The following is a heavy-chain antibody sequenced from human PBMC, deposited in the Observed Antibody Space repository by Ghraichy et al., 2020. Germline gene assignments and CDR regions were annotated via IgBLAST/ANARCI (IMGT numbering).Heavy chain of an antibody. Sequence: GSLRLSCAVYGGSFSGYYWSWIRQPPGKGLEWIGEINHSGSTNYNPSLKSRVTISVDTSKNQFSLKLSSVTAADTAVYYCARGRGSSWYGWFDPWGQGTLVTVSS. D-gene: IGHD6-13*01. J-gene: IGHJ5*02. V-gene: IGHV4-34*01. CDR2: INHSGST. CDR1: GGSFSGYY. CDR3: ARGRGSSWYGWFDP.